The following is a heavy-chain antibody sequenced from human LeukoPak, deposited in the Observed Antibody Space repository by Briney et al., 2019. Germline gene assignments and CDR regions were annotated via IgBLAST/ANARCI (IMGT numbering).Heavy chain of an antibody. Sequence: PSETLSLTCTVSGGSLISYYWSWIRQPAGKGLEGIGRIYTTGSTNYNPSLTSRVPISVDTSKNQFSLKLSSVTAADTAVYYCARGRYSGYDYHRWFDPWGQGPLVTVSS. D-gene: IGHD5-12*01. CDR1: GGSLISYY. J-gene: IGHJ5*02. CDR3: ARGRYSGYDYHRWFDP. V-gene: IGHV4-4*07. CDR2: IYTTGST.